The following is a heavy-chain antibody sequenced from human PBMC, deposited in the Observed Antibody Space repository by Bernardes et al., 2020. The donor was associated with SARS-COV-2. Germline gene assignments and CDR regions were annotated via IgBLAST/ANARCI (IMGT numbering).Heavy chain of an antibody. CDR2: VNHSGST. J-gene: IGHJ6*02. CDR3: ARLALPYYYYDMDV. CDR1: GGSFSSYY. Sequence: SETLSLTCAVYGGSFSSYYLSWIRQPPGKGLEWLVEVNHSGSTNYSPSLKSRITISLDTSKNQFYLKVTSVTAADTAVYYCARLALPYYYYDMDVWGQGTTVTVSS. V-gene: IGHV4-34*01.